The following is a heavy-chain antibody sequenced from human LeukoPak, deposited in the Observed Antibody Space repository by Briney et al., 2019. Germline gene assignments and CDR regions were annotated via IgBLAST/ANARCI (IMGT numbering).Heavy chain of an antibody. CDR2: ISSGDRT. J-gene: IGHJ4*02. CDR1: GFTFSSYA. D-gene: IGHD3-9*01. Sequence: PGGSLRLSCAASGFTFSSYAMNWVRQAPGKGLEWVAGISSGDRTFHAESVKGRFTISRDKSKDTLYLQMNSLRADDTAVYYCAKDATASRYFHWFDNWGQGTQVIVSS. CDR3: AKDATASRYFHWFDN. V-gene: IGHV3-23*01.